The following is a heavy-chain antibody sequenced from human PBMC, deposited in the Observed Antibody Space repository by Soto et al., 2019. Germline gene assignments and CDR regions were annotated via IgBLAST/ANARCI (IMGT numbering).Heavy chain of an antibody. Sequence: QVQLVQSGAEVQKPGSSVKVSCKASGGTFSSYAISWVRQAPGQGLEWMGGIIPIFGTANYAQKFQGRVTITADESTSTAYMELSSLRSEDTAVYYCGRSWYYYYGMDVWGQGTTVTVSS. CDR1: GGTFSSYA. D-gene: IGHD6-13*01. CDR2: IIPIFGTA. V-gene: IGHV1-69*01. CDR3: GRSWYYYYGMDV. J-gene: IGHJ6*02.